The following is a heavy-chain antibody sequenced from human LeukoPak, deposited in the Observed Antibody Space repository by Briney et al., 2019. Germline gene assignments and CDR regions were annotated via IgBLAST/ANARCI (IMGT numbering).Heavy chain of an antibody. J-gene: IGHJ5*01. CDR2: ISSSGSTI. CDR1: GFTFSSYE. CDR3: ARATAAGALRWFDS. Sequence: GGSLRLSCAASGFTFSSYEMNWVRQAPGKGLEWVSYISSSGSTIYYADSVKGRFTISRDNAKNSLYLQMNSLRAEDTAVYYCARATAAGALRWFDSWGQGTLVTVSS. V-gene: IGHV3-48*03. D-gene: IGHD6-13*01.